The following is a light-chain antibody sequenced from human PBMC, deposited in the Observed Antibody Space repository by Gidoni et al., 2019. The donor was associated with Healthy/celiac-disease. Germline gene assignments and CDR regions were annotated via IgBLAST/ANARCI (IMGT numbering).Light chain of an antibody. V-gene: IGKV3-20*01. CDR1: QSVSSSY. CDR2: GAS. J-gene: IGKJ1*01. Sequence: EIVLTQSPGTLSLSPGERATLSCRASQSVSSSYLAWYQQKPGQAPRLLTYGASSGATGIPDRFSGSGSGTDFTLTISRLEPEDFAVYYCQQYGSSQWTFGQGTKVEIK. CDR3: QQYGSSQWT.